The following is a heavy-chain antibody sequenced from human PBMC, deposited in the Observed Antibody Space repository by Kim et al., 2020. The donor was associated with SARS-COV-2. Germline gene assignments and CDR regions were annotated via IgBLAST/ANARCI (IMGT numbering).Heavy chain of an antibody. CDR2: K. Sequence: KYYSTSLKTRLTISKDTSKNQVVLTMTNMDPVDTATYYCARTSPNYYDDYWGQGTLVTVSS. D-gene: IGHD3-22*01. J-gene: IGHJ4*02. V-gene: IGHV2-70*01. CDR3: ARTSPNYYDDY.